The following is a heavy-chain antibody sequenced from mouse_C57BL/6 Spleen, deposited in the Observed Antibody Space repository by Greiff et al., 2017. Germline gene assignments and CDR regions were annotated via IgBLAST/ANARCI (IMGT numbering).Heavy chain of an antibody. Sequence: EVKLMESGGGLVQPGGSLSLSCAASGFTFTDYYMSWVRQPPGKALEWLGFIRNKANGYKTDNSAYVKGRFTISRENSQSSLYLQMNALRAEDSATYCCARYEYYGSSYYAMDYWGQGTSVTVSS. J-gene: IGHJ4*01. V-gene: IGHV7-3*01. CDR3: ARYEYYGSSYYAMDY. CDR2: IRNKANGYKT. D-gene: IGHD1-1*01. CDR1: GFTFTDYY.